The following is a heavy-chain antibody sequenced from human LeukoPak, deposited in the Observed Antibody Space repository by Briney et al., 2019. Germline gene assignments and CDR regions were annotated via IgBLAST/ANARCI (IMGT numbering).Heavy chain of an antibody. CDR3: AREVVAAAGTVDY. Sequence: SETLSLTCAVSGDSISNYYWSWIRQPPGKGLEWIGYIYYSGSTNYNPSLKSRVTISVDTSKNQFPLKLSSVTAADTAVYYRAREVVAAAGTVDYWGQGALVIVSS. D-gene: IGHD6-13*01. J-gene: IGHJ4*02. CDR2: IYYSGST. CDR1: GDSISNYY. V-gene: IGHV4-59*01.